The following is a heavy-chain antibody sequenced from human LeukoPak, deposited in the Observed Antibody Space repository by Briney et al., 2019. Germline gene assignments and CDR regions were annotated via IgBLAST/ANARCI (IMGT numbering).Heavy chain of an antibody. CDR1: GFTVSSNY. CDR3: XXXLGKLDHLYYFDY. Sequence: GGSLRLSCAASGFTVSSNYMSWVRQAPGKGLEWVSVIYSGGSTYYADSVKGRFTISRDNSKNTLYLQMNSLRAEDTAVYYCXXXLGKLDHLYYFDYWGQGTLVTVSS. J-gene: IGHJ4*02. D-gene: IGHD6-13*01. V-gene: IGHV3-53*01. CDR2: IYSGGST.